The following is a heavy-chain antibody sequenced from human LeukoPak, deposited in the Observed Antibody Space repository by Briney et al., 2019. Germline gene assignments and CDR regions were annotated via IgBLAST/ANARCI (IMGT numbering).Heavy chain of an antibody. D-gene: IGHD3-10*01. Sequence: GGSLRLSCAASGFTFSSYWMSWVRQAPGKGLEWVANIKQDVSEKYYVDSVKPRFTISRDNPKNSLYLQMNSLTAEDTAVYYCAREASITMVRGVFPPYYMDVWAKGPRSPSP. J-gene: IGHJ6*03. CDR1: GFTFSSYW. CDR3: AREASITMVRGVFPPYYMDV. V-gene: IGHV3-7*01. CDR2: IKQDVSEK.